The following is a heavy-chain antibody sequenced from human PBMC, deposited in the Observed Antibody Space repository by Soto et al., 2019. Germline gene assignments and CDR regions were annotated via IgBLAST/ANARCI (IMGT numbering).Heavy chain of an antibody. CDR1: GFTFSSYA. Sequence: QVQLVESGGGVVQPGRSLRLSCAASGFTFSSYAMHWVRQAPGKGLEWVAVISYDGSNKYYADSVKGRFTISRDNSKNTLYLQMNSRRAEDTAVYYCARDKLEGSTYYDFWSGYYRIGYYFDYWGQGTLVTVS. V-gene: IGHV3-30-3*01. CDR3: ARDKLEGSTYYDFWSGYYRIGYYFDY. J-gene: IGHJ4*02. CDR2: ISYDGSNK. D-gene: IGHD3-3*01.